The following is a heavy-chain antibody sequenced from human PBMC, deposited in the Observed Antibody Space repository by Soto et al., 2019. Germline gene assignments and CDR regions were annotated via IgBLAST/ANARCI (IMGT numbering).Heavy chain of an antibody. V-gene: IGHV1-8*01. D-gene: IGHD3-9*01. J-gene: IGHJ6*03. CDR2: MNPNSGNT. CDR1: GYTFTSYD. CDR3: ARRDYDILTLGYYMDV. Sequence: ASVKVSCKASGYTFTSYDINRVRQATGQGLEWMGWMNPNSGNTGYAQKFQGRVTMTRNTSISTAYMELSSLRSEDTAVYYCARRDYDILTLGYYMDVWGKGTTVTVSS.